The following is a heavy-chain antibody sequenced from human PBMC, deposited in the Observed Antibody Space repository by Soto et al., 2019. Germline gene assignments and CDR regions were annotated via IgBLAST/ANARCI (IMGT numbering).Heavy chain of an antibody. J-gene: IGHJ4*02. Sequence: SETLSLTCTVSGGSISSYYWSWIRQPPGKGLEWIGYIYYSGSTNYNPSLKSRYNISVDTAKNQFSLKLSSMTAADTAVLYCARTSPPRAPFGYCGQGTLVTVSS. CDR3: ARTSPPRAPFGY. D-gene: IGHD6-6*01. V-gene: IGHV4-59*08. CDR1: GGSISSYY. CDR2: IYYSGST.